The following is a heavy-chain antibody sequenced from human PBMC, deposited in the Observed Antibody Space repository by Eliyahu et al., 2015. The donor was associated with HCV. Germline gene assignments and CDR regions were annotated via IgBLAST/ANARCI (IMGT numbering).Heavy chain of an antibody. CDR3: VKDVRSWYDYGMDV. Sequence: QVQLVESGGGVVQPGKSLRLSCAASGFTFSSYGLHWVRQAPGKGLEWVAVTSYDGSDQYYADSVKGRFTISRDNSKNTVDLQMNSLRPEDTAVYYCVKDVRSWYDYGMDVWGQGTTVTVSS. CDR2: TSYDGSDQ. D-gene: IGHD3-10*02. V-gene: IGHV3-30*18. CDR1: GFTFSSYG. J-gene: IGHJ6*02.